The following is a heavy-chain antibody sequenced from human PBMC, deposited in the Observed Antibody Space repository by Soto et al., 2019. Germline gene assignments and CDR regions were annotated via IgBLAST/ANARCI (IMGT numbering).Heavy chain of an antibody. CDR3: ARDQLYYNDISGRPLNAFDV. J-gene: IGHJ3*01. CDR2: IGIGSSTK. D-gene: IGHD3-22*01. Sequence: GLSLRLSCAASGFTFMNYGGNWVSQAPGKGLEWVSYIGIGSSTKYYADSVKGRFTISRDNAKNSLYLQMNSLRAEDTAVYYCARDQLYYNDISGRPLNAFDVWGQGTMVTVSS. V-gene: IGHV3-48*01. CDR1: GFTFMNYG.